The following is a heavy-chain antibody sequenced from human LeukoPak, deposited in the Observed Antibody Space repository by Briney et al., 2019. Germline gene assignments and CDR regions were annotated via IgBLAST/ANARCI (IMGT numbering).Heavy chain of an antibody. CDR3: ARDLAVAGTRTFDY. D-gene: IGHD6-19*01. CDR2: IYSGGST. J-gene: IGHJ4*02. V-gene: IGHV3-66*01. CDR1: GFTVSSNY. Sequence: PGGSLRLSCAASGFTVSSNYMSWVRQAPGKGLEWVSVIYSGGSTYYADSVKGRFTISRDNSKNTPYLQMNSLRAEDTAVYYCARDLAVAGTRTFDYWGQGALVTVSS.